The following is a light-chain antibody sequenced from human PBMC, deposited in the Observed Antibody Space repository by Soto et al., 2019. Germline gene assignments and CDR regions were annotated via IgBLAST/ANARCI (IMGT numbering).Light chain of an antibody. Sequence: DVVMTQSPLSLPVTLGQPASISCRSSQSLVYSDGNAYLSWFQQRLGQSPRRLIYRTSNRDSGVPDRFSGSGSGTDFTLNINRVEAEDVGVYYCMQGTHWPPTFGRGTKVEIK. CDR1: QSLVYSDGNAY. CDR2: RTS. J-gene: IGKJ1*01. CDR3: MQGTHWPPT. V-gene: IGKV2-30*01.